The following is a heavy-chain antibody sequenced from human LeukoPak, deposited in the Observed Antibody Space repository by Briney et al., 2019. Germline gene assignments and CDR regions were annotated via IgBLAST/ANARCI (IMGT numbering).Heavy chain of an antibody. Sequence: SQTLSLTCAISGDSVSSNSAAWNWIRQSPSRGLEWLGRTYYRSKWYNDYAVSVKSRITINPDTSKNQFSLQLNSVTPEDTAVYYCARDFSPVPAAILPFDYWGQGALVTVSS. CDR1: GDSVSSNSAA. D-gene: IGHD2-2*01. CDR3: ARDFSPVPAAILPFDY. V-gene: IGHV6-1*01. J-gene: IGHJ4*02. CDR2: TYYRSKWYN.